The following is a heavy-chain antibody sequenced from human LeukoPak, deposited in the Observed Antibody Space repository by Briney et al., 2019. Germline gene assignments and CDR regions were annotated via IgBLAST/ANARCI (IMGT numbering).Heavy chain of an antibody. CDR1: GGSFSGYY. J-gene: IGHJ4*02. CDR3: ARAILSGYPDS. V-gene: IGHV4-59*01. D-gene: IGHD3-3*01. Sequence: SETLSLTCAVYGGSFSGYYWTWIRQPPGKGLEWIGYIYYSGGTNYNPSLKSRVTISLDTSKNQFSLKLSSVTAADTAVYYCARAILSGYPDSWGQGTLVTVSS. CDR2: IYYSGGT.